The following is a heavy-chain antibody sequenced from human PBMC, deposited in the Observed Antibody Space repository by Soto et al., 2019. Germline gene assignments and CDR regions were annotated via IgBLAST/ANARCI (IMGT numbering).Heavy chain of an antibody. V-gene: IGHV1-46*01. CDR3: ARDTRTTVTPRGRYYFDY. CDR2: INPSGGST. CDR1: GYTFTSYY. D-gene: IGHD4-17*01. Sequence: GASVKVSCKASGYTFTSYYMHWVRQAPGQGLEWMGIINPSGGSTTCAQKFQGRLTMTRDTSTSTVYMELSSLRSEDTAVYYCARDTRTTVTPRGRYYFDYWGQGTLVTVSS. J-gene: IGHJ4*02.